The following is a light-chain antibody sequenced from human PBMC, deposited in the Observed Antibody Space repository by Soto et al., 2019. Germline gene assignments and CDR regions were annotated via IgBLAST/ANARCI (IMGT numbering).Light chain of an antibody. Sequence: EIVMTQSPATLSVSPGEGATLPCRASQSVSSNLAWYQQKPGQAPRLLIYGASARATGIPARFSGSGSGTDFTLTISSLQSEDFAVYYCQHYNNWPVTFGQGTKLEIK. CDR2: GAS. CDR1: QSVSSN. J-gene: IGKJ2*01. V-gene: IGKV3-15*01. CDR3: QHYNNWPVT.